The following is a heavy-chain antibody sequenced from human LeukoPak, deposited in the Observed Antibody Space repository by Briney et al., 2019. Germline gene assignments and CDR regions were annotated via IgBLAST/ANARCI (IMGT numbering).Heavy chain of an antibody. Sequence: ASVKVSCKASGYTLTGYYMHWVRQAPGQGLEWMGWINPNSGGTNYAQKFQGRVTMTRDTSISTAYMELSSLRSEDTAVYYCASLPPAISTRYWFDPWGQGTLVTVSS. CDR2: INPNSGGT. J-gene: IGHJ5*02. D-gene: IGHD3-9*01. CDR3: ASLPPAISTRYWFDP. V-gene: IGHV1-2*02. CDR1: GYTLTGYY.